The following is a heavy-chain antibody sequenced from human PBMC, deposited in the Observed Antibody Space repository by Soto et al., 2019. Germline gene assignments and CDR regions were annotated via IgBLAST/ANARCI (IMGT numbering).Heavy chain of an antibody. CDR3: ARDPPITGSLRGTPLMAV. V-gene: IGHV1-18*04. CDR2: ISAYSGNT. J-gene: IGHJ6*02. D-gene: IGHD1-20*01. CDR1: GYSFSSYG. Sequence: ASVKVSCKGLGYSFSSYGISWVRQAPGQGLEWMGWISAYSGNTNYVQKFQGRVAMTTDTSTSTAYLDLRSLKSADTAVYYCARDPPITGSLRGTPLMAVWGQGTTVTVSS.